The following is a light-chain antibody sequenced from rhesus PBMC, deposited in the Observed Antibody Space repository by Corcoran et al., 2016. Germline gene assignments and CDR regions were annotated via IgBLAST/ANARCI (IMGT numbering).Light chain of an antibody. CDR1: SSDIGGYNR. CDR3: SSYASSSTYI. J-gene: IGLJ1*01. V-gene: IGLV2-13*03. Sequence: QAAPTQSPSVSGSPGQSVTISCTGTSSDIGGYNRVSWYQQTPGKAPKPLIYEVSKRPSGGPDRFPGSKSGNTASLTISGIQAEDEADYYCSSYASSSTYIFGAGTRLTVL. CDR2: EVS.